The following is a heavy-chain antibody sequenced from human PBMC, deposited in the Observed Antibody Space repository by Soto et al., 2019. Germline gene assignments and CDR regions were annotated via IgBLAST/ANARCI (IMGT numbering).Heavy chain of an antibody. CDR3: ARGGRVIAAAGTLNYYYYRMDV. Sequence: QVQLVQSGAEVKKPGASVKVSCKASGYTFTSYGISWVRQAPGQGLEWMGWISAYNGNTNYAQKLQGRVTMTTDTPTSTAYMELRSLRSDDTAVYYCARGGRVIAAAGTLNYYYYRMDVWGQGTTVTVSS. V-gene: IGHV1-18*01. D-gene: IGHD6-13*01. CDR2: ISAYNGNT. CDR1: GYTFTSYG. J-gene: IGHJ6*02.